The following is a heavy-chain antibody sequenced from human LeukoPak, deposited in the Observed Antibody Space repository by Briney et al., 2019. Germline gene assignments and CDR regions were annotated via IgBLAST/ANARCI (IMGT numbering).Heavy chain of an antibody. V-gene: IGHV3-23*01. CDR1: GFTFSNYA. J-gene: IGHJ6*02. D-gene: IGHD1-26*01. CDR3: ARERSFHYGTRYGRDV. CDR2: ISGSGAYT. Sequence: GGSLRLSCAASGFTFSNYAMSWVRQAPGKGLEWVSGISGSGAYTYYADSVKGRFTISRDNSKSTLYLQMNSLRAEDTALYYCARERSFHYGTRYGRDVWGQGTTVTVS.